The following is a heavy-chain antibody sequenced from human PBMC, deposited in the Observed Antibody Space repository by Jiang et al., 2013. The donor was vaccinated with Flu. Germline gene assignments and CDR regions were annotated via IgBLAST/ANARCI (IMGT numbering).Heavy chain of an antibody. J-gene: IGHJ6*04. CDR3: ARHPGYSSGYYYYYGMDV. V-gene: IGHV5-51*01. CDR2: IYPGDSDT. D-gene: IGHD6-19*01. Sequence: GAEVKKPGESLKISCKGSGYSFTSYWIGWVRQMPGKGLEWMGIIYPGDSDTRYSPSFQGQVTISADKSISTAYLQWSSLKASDTAMYYCARHPGYSSGYYYYYGMDVWGKGTTVTVSS. CDR1: GYSFTSYW.